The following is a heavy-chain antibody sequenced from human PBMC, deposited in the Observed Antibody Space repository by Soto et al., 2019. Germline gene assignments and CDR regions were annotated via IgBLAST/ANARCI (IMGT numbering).Heavy chain of an antibody. CDR2: ITWNSANL. CDR1: GFTFDDYP. CDR3: ARRLRLARDALAI. J-gene: IGHJ3*02. Sequence: EVQLVESGGGLVQPGRSLRLSCAASGFTFDDYPMHWVRQSPGKGLEWVSSITWNSANLDYADSVKGRFTISRDNAKKSLYLQMNSLRVEDTAFYYCARRLRLARDALAIWFQGTMVIVSS. V-gene: IGHV3-9*01. D-gene: IGHD3-16*01.